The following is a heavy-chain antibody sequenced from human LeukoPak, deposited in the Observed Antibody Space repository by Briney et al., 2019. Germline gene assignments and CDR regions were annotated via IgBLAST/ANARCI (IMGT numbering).Heavy chain of an antibody. V-gene: IGHV4-34*01. CDR1: GGSFSGYY. D-gene: IGHD2-2*01. CDR2: INHSGST. CDR3: ARGRKAGSTSRYYYMDV. Sequence: SETLTLTCAVYGGSFSGYYWSWIRQPPGKGLEWIGEINHSGSTNYNPSLKSRVTISVDTSKNQFSLKLSSVTAADTAVYYCARGRKAGSTSRYYYMDVWGKGTTVTVSS. J-gene: IGHJ6*03.